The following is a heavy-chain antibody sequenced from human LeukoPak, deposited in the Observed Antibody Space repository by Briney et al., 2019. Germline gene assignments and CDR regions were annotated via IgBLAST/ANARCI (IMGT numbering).Heavy chain of an antibody. Sequence: SETLSLTCTVSGDSISSGSYYWSWIRQPAGKRLEWIVRIYTSGITNYNPSLKSRATISVDTSKNQCSLKLSSVTAADTAFYYCASVGVVRYLFDYWGQGTLVTVSS. CDR3: ASVGVVRYLFDY. CDR2: IYTSGIT. V-gene: IGHV4-61*02. CDR1: GDSISSGSYY. J-gene: IGHJ4*02. D-gene: IGHD3-3*01.